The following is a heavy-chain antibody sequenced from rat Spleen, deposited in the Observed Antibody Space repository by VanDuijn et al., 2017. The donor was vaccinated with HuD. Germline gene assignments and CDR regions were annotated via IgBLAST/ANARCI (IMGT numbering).Heavy chain of an antibody. J-gene: IGHJ2*01. CDR1: GFTFSNYY. Sequence: EVQLVESDGGLVQPGRSLKLSCAASGFTFSNYYMAWVRQAPTKGLEWVATISYDGRSTYYRDSVKGRFTISRDDAKNTLYLQMNSLTSEDTATYYCARLTTVVDSFDYWGQGVMVTVSS. V-gene: IGHV5-7*01. D-gene: IGHD1-1*01. CDR2: ISYDGRST. CDR3: ARLTTVVDSFDY.